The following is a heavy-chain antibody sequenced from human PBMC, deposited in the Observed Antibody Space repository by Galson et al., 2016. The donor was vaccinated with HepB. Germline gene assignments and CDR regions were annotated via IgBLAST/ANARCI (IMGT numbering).Heavy chain of an antibody. CDR3: SRGLKSIGYLRQAFDI. Sequence: SLRLSCAASGFTFSSHSMNWVRQAPGKGLEWVSSISRSSNYIYYADSVKGRFTIPRYNAKNSLYLQMTSLRAEETAVYHCSRGLKSIGYLRQAFDIWGQGTTLTVSS. CDR2: ISRSSNYI. V-gene: IGHV3-21*01. CDR1: GFTFSSHS. J-gene: IGHJ3*02. D-gene: IGHD3-22*01.